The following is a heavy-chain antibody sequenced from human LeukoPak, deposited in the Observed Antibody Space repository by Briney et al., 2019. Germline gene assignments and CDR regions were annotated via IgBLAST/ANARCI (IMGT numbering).Heavy chain of an antibody. Sequence: GGSLRLSCAASGFTFSSYGMHWVRQAPGKGLEWVAVISYDGSNKYYADSVKGRFTISRDNSKNTLYLQMNSLRAEDTAVYYCAKDYYDSSGPSLYYYYYGMDVWGQGTTVTVSS. D-gene: IGHD3-22*01. J-gene: IGHJ6*02. CDR1: GFTFSSYG. V-gene: IGHV3-30*18. CDR2: ISYDGSNK. CDR3: AKDYYDSSGPSLYYYYYGMDV.